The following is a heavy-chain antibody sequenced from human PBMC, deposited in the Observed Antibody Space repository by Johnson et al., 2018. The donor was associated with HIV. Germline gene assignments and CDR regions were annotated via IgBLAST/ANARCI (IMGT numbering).Heavy chain of an antibody. J-gene: IGHJ3*01. V-gene: IGHV3-30*02. CDR2: IWYDGSNK. Sequence: VQLVESGGGVVQPGGSLRLSCAASGFSFSDYGIHWVRQAPGKGLEWVAVIWYDGSNKYYADSVKGRFTISRDNSKNTLYLQMNSLRAEDTAVYYCATDEYTNSLGVWGQGTMVTVSS. D-gene: IGHD6-6*01. CDR3: ATDEYTNSLGV. CDR1: GFSFSDYG.